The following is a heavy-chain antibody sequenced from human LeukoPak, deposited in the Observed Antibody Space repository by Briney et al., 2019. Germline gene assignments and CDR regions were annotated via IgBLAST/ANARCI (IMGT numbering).Heavy chain of an antibody. CDR3: AEEPREYCSSTSCPNWIDP. Sequence: PGGSLRLSCAASVFTFSSYAMSWVRQAPGKGLEWVSAISGSGGTTYYADSVKGRFTISRDNSKNTLYLQMSSLRAEDTAVYDCAEEPREYCSSTSCPNWIDPWGQGTLVTVSS. V-gene: IGHV3-23*01. J-gene: IGHJ5*02. D-gene: IGHD2-2*01. CDR2: ISGSGGTT. CDR1: VFTFSSYA.